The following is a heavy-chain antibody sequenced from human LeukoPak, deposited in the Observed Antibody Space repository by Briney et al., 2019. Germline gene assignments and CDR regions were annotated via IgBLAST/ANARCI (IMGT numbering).Heavy chain of an antibody. V-gene: IGHV3-74*01. D-gene: IGHD5-18*01. J-gene: IGHJ4*02. CDR2: INSDGSST. CDR1: GFTFSSYW. CDR3: ASQGYSYGY. Sequence: QTGGSLRLSCAASGFTFSSYWMHWVRQAPGKGLAWVSRINSDGSSTSYADSVKGRFTISRDNAKNTLYLQMNSLRAEDTAVYYCASQGYSYGYWGQGTLVTVSS.